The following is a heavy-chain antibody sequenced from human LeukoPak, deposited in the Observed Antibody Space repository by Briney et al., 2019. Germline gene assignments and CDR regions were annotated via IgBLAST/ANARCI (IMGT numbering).Heavy chain of an antibody. Sequence: GGSLRLSCAASGFTFSSYAMHWVRQAPGKGLEYVSAISSNGGSTYYADSVKGRFTISRDNSKNTLYLQMGSLRAEDMAVYYCARSSYYYGSGSYFDYWGQGTLVTVSS. CDR3: ARSSYYYGSGSYFDY. CDR2: ISSNGGST. D-gene: IGHD3-10*01. CDR1: GFTFSSYA. V-gene: IGHV3-64*02. J-gene: IGHJ4*02.